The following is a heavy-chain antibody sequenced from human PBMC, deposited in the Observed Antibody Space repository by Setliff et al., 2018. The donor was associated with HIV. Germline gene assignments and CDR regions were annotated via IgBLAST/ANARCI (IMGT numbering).Heavy chain of an antibody. Sequence: GESLKISCQGSGYSFTSYWIAWVRQMPGKGLEWMGIIYPGDSDTRYSPSFQGQVTISADKSISIAYLQWRSLQASDTAVYYCARRTRRRGSSYGNIDYWGQGTLVTVSS. V-gene: IGHV5-51*01. J-gene: IGHJ4*02. CDR3: ARRTRRRGSSYGNIDY. CDR2: IYPGDSDT. CDR1: GYSFTSYW. D-gene: IGHD5-18*01.